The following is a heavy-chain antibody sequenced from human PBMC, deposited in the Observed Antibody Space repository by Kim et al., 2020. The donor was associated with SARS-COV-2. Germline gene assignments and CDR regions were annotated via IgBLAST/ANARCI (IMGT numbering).Heavy chain of an antibody. V-gene: IGHV3-23*01. D-gene: IGHD3-22*01. Sequence: GGSLRLSCAASGFTFSSYAMNWVRQAPGKGLEWVSSISRSGGSTYYADSVKGRFTISRDISKNTLYLQVNSLRAEDTAIYYCAGPSSGYYYFNQWGQGTLVTVSS. J-gene: IGHJ1*01. CDR1: GFTFSSYA. CDR2: ISRSGGST. CDR3: AGPSSGYYYFNQ.